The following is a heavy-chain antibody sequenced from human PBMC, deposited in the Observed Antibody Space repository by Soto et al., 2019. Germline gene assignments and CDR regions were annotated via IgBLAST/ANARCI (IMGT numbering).Heavy chain of an antibody. Sequence: GESLRLSCAASGFTFSSYWMTWVRQAPGKGLEWVANIKQSGSETYYVDSVKGRFTISRDDANNSLYLQMNTLRAEDTAVYYCARGYSIDYWGQGTLVTVSS. V-gene: IGHV3-7*03. D-gene: IGHD5-18*01. CDR1: GFTFSSYW. CDR2: IKQSGSET. J-gene: IGHJ4*02. CDR3: ARGYSIDY.